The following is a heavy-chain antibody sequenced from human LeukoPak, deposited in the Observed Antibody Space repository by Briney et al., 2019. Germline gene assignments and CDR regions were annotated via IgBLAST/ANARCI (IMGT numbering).Heavy chain of an antibody. CDR3: ARGLRYFDWLLGP. CDR2: INHSGST. CDR1: GGSFSGYY. D-gene: IGHD3-9*01. Sequence: SETLSLTCAVYGGSFSGYYWSWIRQPPGKGLEWIGEINHSGSTNYNPSLKSRVAILVDTSKNQFSLKLSSVTAADTAVCYCARGLRYFDWLLGPWGQGTLVTVSS. J-gene: IGHJ5*02. V-gene: IGHV4-34*01.